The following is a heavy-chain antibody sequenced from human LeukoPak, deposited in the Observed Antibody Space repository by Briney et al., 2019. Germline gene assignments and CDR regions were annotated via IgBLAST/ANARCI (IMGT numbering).Heavy chain of an antibody. J-gene: IGHJ3*02. CDR2: INWNGGST. D-gene: IGHD1-26*01. V-gene: IGHV3-20*01. CDR3: ARDRGQWELRDDAFDI. Sequence: RAGGSLRLSCAASGFTFDDYGMSWVRQAPGKGLEWASGINWNGGSTGYADSVKGRFTISRDNAKNSLYLQMNSLRAEDTALYHCARDRGQWELRDDAFDIWGQGTMVTVSS. CDR1: GFTFDDYG.